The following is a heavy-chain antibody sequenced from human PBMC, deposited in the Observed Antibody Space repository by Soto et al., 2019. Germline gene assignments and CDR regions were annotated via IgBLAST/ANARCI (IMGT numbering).Heavy chain of an antibody. CDR1: GGSFSGYY. D-gene: IGHD6-19*01. V-gene: IGHV4-34*01. Sequence: PSETLSLTCAVYGGSFSGYYWSWIRQPPGKGLEWIGEINHSGSTNYNPSLKSRVTISVGTSKNQFSLKLSSVTAADTAVYYCARADEGRNSGWYYWFDPWGQGTLVTVSS. CDR2: INHSGST. J-gene: IGHJ5*02. CDR3: ARADEGRNSGWYYWFDP.